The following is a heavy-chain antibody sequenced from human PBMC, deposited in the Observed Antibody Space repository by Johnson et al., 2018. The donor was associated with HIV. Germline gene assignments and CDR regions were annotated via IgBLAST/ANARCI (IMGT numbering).Heavy chain of an antibody. Sequence: QVQLVESGGGVVQPGRSLRLSCAASGFTFSSYAMHWVRQAPGKGLEWVAFISSDGSKKYYADSVKGRFTISRDNSKNTLCLQMNSLRAEDTAVYYCARGVVGVLSNAFDIWGQGTMVTVSS. CDR1: GFTFSSYA. CDR3: ARGVVGVLSNAFDI. J-gene: IGHJ3*02. CDR2: ISSDGSKK. D-gene: IGHD1-26*01. V-gene: IGHV3-30*04.